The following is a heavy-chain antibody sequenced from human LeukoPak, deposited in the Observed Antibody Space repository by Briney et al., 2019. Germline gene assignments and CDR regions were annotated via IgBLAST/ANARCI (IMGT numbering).Heavy chain of an antibody. CDR3: ARTGGQWLDY. CDR2: IYPGDSDI. V-gene: IGHV5-51*01. CDR1: GYTFTNYW. Sequence: GDSLKISCNGSGYTFTNYWIGWVRRMPGKGLEWMGTIYPGDSDIKYSPSFQGQVTISADKSISTAYLQWSSLKASDTAMYYCARTGGQWLDYWGQGTLVTVSS. D-gene: IGHD6-19*01. J-gene: IGHJ4*02.